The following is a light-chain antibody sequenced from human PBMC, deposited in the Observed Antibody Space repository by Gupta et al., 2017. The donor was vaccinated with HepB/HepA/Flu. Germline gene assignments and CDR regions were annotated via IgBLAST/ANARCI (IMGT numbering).Light chain of an antibody. CDR1: KIGNKN. CDR2: RDG. J-gene: IGLJ1*01. V-gene: IGLV3-9*01. CDR3: QVWDSSTAV. Sequence: SYDLTPPPPISVALGHTARIICGGNKIGNKNVHWYQQKPGQAPILIIYRDGNRPSGIPERYSGSNSGNTATLTISSAQAGDEADFYCQVWDSSTAVFGTGTKVTVL.